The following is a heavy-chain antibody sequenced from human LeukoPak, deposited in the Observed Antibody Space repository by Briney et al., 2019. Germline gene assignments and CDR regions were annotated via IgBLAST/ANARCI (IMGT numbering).Heavy chain of an antibody. CDR1: GFTFSNAY. V-gene: IGHV3-15*07. CDR2: IKPKTDGETT. Sequence: GGSLRLSCAASGFTFSNAYMNWVRQAPGKGPEWVGRIKPKTDGETTEYAAPVKGRFSISRDDSKNMLYLQMNSLKTEDTAVYYCITPLPYSAQGGQGTLVTVSS. J-gene: IGHJ4*02. CDR3: ITPLPYSAQ. D-gene: IGHD2-21*01.